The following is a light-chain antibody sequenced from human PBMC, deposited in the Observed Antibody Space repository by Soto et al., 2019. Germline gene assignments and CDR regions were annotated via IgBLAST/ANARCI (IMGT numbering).Light chain of an antibody. CDR3: QQRNKWPPVT. J-gene: IGKJ4*01. CDR2: DAS. V-gene: IGKV3-11*01. CDR1: PSVSNS. Sequence: EILLTQSPVTLSLSPGERAALSCRASPSVSNSLAWYQHKPGQAPRLLIYDASNRATGVPTRFSGSGSGTDFTLTISSLEPEDFAVYYCQQRNKWPPVTFGGGTRVEIK.